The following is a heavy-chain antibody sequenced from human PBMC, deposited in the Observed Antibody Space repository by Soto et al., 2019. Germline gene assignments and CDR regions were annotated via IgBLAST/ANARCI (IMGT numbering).Heavy chain of an antibody. D-gene: IGHD2-2*01. CDR2: ISYDGSNQ. J-gene: IGHJ5*02. V-gene: IGHV3-30-3*01. Sequence: QVQLVESGGGVVQPGRSLRLSCAASGFTFSNYAVHWVRQAPGKGLEWVAVISYDGSNQYYAASVKGRFTISRDNAKKALFVQMNSLRTADTAVYYCARGEETSYGPVYHWSQGTLVTVAA. CDR3: ARGEETSYGPVYH. CDR1: GFTFSNYA.